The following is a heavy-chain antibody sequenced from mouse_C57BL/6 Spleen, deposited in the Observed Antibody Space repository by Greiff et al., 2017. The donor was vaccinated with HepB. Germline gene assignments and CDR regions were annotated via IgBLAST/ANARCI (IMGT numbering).Heavy chain of an antibody. J-gene: IGHJ1*03. D-gene: IGHD1-1*01. CDR2: IYWDDDK. V-gene: IGHV8-12*01. Sequence: QVTLKVSGPGILQSSQTLSLTCSFSGFSLSTSGMGVSWIRQPSGKGLEWLAHIYWDDDKRYNPSLKSRLPISKDTSRNQVFLKITSVDTAVTATYYCARSRYYGSSYGYFDVWGTGTTVTVSS. CDR3: ARSRYYGSSYGYFDV. CDR1: GFSLSTSGMG.